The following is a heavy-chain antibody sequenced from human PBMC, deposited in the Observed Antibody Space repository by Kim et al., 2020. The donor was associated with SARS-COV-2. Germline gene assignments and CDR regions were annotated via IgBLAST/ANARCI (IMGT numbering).Heavy chain of an antibody. J-gene: IGHJ3*02. D-gene: IGHD4-17*01. V-gene: IGHV3-48*02. CDR2: ISSSSSTI. Sequence: GGSLRLSCAASGFTFSSYSMNWVRQAPGKGLEWVSYISSSSSTIYYADSVKGRFTISRDNAKNSLYLQMNSLRDEDTAVYYCARGNDYGDYGGGGDDAFDIWGQGTMVTVSS. CDR1: GFTFSSYS. CDR3: ARGNDYGDYGGGGDDAFDI.